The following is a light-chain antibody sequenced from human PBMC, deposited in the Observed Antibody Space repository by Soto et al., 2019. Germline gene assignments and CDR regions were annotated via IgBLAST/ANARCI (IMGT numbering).Light chain of an antibody. J-gene: IGKJ1*01. CDR1: QSVTSNY. CDR2: GAS. V-gene: IGKV3-20*01. CDR3: QHYVTSLTT. Sequence: EIVLTQSPGTLSLSPGERATLSCGASQSVTSNYLAWYQQKPGQAPRLLIFGASIRVKGIPDRFIGSGSGTDFTLSISRLEPEDFAVYYCQHYVTSLTTFGQGTKVDIK.